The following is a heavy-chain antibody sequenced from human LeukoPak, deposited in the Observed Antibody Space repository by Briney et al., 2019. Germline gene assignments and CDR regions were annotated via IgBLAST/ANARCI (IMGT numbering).Heavy chain of an antibody. Sequence: QPGGSLRLSCAASGFPFSSYAMYWVRQAPGKGLVWVARIHGDGDNISYADSVRRRFTISRDNAKDTLYLHMNSLRPEDTAVYYCARAQVGAPTDLWGQGNLVTVSS. J-gene: IGHJ5*02. V-gene: IGHV3-74*01. D-gene: IGHD1-26*01. CDR2: IHGDGDNI. CDR1: GFPFSSYA. CDR3: ARAQVGAPTDL.